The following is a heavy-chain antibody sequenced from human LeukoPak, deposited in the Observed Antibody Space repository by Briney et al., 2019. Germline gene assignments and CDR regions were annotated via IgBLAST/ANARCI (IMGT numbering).Heavy chain of an antibody. Sequence: ASVKVSCKASGGTFSSYAISWVRQAPGQGLEWMGGIIPIFGTANYAQKFQGRVTITADESTSTAYMELSSLRSEDTAVYYCATVVVVPAAIRIYYFDYWGQGTLVTVSS. CDR2: IIPIFGTA. CDR3: ATVVVVPAAIRIYYFDY. D-gene: IGHD2-2*01. CDR1: GGTFSSYA. V-gene: IGHV1-69*13. J-gene: IGHJ4*02.